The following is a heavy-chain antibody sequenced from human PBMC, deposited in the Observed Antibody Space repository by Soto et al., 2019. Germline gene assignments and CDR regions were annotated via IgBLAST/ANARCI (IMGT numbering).Heavy chain of an antibody. D-gene: IGHD1-26*01. CDR3: ASHSGSSPEGRYYYGMDV. CDR1: GGTFSSYA. Sequence: QVQLVQSGAEVKKPGSSVKVSCKASGGTFSSYAISWVRQAPGQGLQWMGGITSIFGTADYAQKFQGRVPITADESTSTAYMELSSLRSEETAVYYCASHSGSSPEGRYYYGMDVWGQGTTVTVSS. CDR2: ITSIFGTA. V-gene: IGHV1-69*12. J-gene: IGHJ6*02.